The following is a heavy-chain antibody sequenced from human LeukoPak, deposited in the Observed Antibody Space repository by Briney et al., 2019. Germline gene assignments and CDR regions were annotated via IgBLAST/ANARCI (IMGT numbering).Heavy chain of an antibody. D-gene: IGHD2-21*02. Sequence: ASVKVSCKASGYTFTSYGISWMRQAPGQGLEWMGWISAYNGNTNYAQKLQGRVTMTTDTSTSTAYMELRSLRSDDTAVYYCARTTYAYCGGDCYRTFDYWGQGTLVTVSS. CDR3: ARTTYAYCGGDCYRTFDY. CDR2: ISAYNGNT. CDR1: GYTFTSYG. V-gene: IGHV1-18*01. J-gene: IGHJ4*02.